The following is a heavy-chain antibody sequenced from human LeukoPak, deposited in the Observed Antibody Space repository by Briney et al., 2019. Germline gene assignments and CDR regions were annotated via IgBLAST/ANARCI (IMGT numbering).Heavy chain of an antibody. CDR2: IFPGDSDT. CDR1: GYRFTTYW. V-gene: IGHV5-51*01. CDR3: ATSESQTKFDF. J-gene: IGHJ4*02. Sequence: GDSLKISCKGSGYRFTTYWIGWVRQMPGKGLEWMGIIFPGDSDTIYNPSFQGQVTISADKSINTAYLQWSSLKASDTAMYYCATSESQTKFDFWGQGTLVTVSS. D-gene: IGHD1/OR15-1a*01.